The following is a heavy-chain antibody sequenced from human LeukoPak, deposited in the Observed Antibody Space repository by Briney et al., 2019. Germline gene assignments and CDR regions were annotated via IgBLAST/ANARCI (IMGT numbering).Heavy chain of an antibody. CDR3: ARDQGNPGYYYYGMDV. D-gene: IGHD4-23*01. CDR1: GGTFSSYA. Sequence: SVSLSSQASGGTFSSYAIGWVRQAPGQGLEWMGGIIPIFGPANYAQKFKGRVTITADESASTAYMELSSLRSEDTAVYYCARDQGNPGYYYYGMDVCGQGNTVTVSS. CDR2: IIPIFGPA. V-gene: IGHV1-69*13. J-gene: IGHJ6*02.